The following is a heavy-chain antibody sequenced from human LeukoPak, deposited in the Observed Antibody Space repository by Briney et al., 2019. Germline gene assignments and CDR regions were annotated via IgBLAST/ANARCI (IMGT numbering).Heavy chain of an antibody. Sequence: GESLRLSCEASGFAFSNHAMTWVRQAPGEGLQWVSTISDTGKTTFYRDSVRGRFTISRDISNNTLYLQMDGLRADDTAVYYCAKERSSGWPFDYWGQGTLVTVSS. J-gene: IGHJ4*02. CDR1: GFAFSNHA. D-gene: IGHD6-19*01. V-gene: IGHV3-23*01. CDR2: ISDTGKTT. CDR3: AKERSSGWPFDY.